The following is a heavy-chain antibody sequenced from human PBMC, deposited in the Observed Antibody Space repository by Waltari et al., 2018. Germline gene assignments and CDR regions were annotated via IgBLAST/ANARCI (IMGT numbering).Heavy chain of an antibody. CDR3: AKDSDYRNDYFDY. J-gene: IGHJ4*02. CDR2: IWYDGSNK. CDR1: GFTFSSYG. V-gene: IGHV3-33*06. D-gene: IGHD4-4*01. Sequence: QVQLVESGGGVVQPGRSLRLSCAASGFTFSSYGMPWVRQAPGKGLEWVAVIWYDGSNKYYADSVKGRFTISRDNSKNTLYLQMNSLRAEDTAVYYCAKDSDYRNDYFDYWGQGTLVTVSS.